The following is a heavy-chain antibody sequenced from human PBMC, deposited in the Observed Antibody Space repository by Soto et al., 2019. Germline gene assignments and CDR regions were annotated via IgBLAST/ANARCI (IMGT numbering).Heavy chain of an antibody. D-gene: IGHD6-19*01. J-gene: IGHJ4*02. CDR3: AKVKDSSGWSTPTPLDY. CDR1: GFTFSSYG. Sequence: ALRLSCAASGFTFSSYGIHWVRQAPGKGLEWVAVISYDGSNKYYADSVKGRFTISRDNSKNTLYLQMSSLRAEDTAVYYCAKVKDSSGWSTPTPLDYWGQGTLVTVSS. CDR2: ISYDGSNK. V-gene: IGHV3-30*18.